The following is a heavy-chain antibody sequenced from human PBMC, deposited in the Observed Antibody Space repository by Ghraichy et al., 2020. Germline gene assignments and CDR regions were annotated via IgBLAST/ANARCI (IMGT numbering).Heavy chain of an antibody. D-gene: IGHD2-2*01. Sequence: ASVKVSCKASGYTFTSYYMHWVRQAPGQGLEWMGIINPSGGSTSYAQKFQGRVTMTRDTSTSTVYMELSSLRSEDTAVYYCARAPVGGEPAAMLFYWGQGTLVTVSS. CDR3: ARAPVGGEPAAMLFY. CDR2: INPSGGST. J-gene: IGHJ4*02. V-gene: IGHV1-46*03. CDR1: GYTFTSYY.